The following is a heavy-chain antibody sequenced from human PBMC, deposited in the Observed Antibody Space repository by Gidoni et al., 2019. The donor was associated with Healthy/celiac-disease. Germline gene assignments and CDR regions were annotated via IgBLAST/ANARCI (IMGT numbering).Heavy chain of an antibody. CDR1: GFTFDDYA. D-gene: IGHD6-13*01. CDR2: ISWNSGSI. J-gene: IGHJ6*02. CDR3: AKDIAAAGHYYYGMDV. V-gene: IGHV3-9*01. Sequence: EVQLVESGGGLVQPGRSLRLSCAASGFTFDDYAMHWVRQAPGKGLEWVSGISWNSGSIGYADSVKGRFTISRDNAKNSLYLQMNSLRAEDTALYYCAKDIAAAGHYYYGMDVWGQGTTVTVSS.